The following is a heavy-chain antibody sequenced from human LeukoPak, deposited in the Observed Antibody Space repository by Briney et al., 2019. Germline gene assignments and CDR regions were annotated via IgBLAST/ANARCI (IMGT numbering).Heavy chain of an antibody. V-gene: IGHV1-2*02. CDR2: INPNSGGT. J-gene: IGHJ4*02. Sequence: ASVKVSCKASGYTFTSYYMHWVRQAPGQGLEWMGWINPNSGGTNYAQKFQGRVTMTRDTSISTAYMELSRLRSDYTAVYYCASTDILTGYYFYYWGQGTLVTVSS. CDR3: ASTDILTGYYFYY. CDR1: GYTFTSYY. D-gene: IGHD3-9*01.